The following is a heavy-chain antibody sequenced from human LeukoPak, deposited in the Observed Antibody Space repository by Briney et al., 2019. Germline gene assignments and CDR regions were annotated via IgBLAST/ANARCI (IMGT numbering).Heavy chain of an antibody. J-gene: IGHJ6*02. D-gene: IGHD2-21*02. Sequence: SVKVSCKASGGTFSSYAISWVRQAPGPGLEWMGRIIPILGIANYAQKFQGRVTITRDTSASTAYMELSSLRSEDTAVYYCAYCGGDCSRDYYYGMDVWGQGTTVAVSS. CDR1: GGTFSSYA. CDR2: IIPILGIA. CDR3: AYCGGDCSRDYYYGMDV. V-gene: IGHV1-69*04.